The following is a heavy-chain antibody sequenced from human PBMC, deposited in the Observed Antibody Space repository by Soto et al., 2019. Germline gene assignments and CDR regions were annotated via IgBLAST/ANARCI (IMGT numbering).Heavy chain of an antibody. CDR3: ASSSTGQHYFDY. CDR1: GGTFSSYA. D-gene: IGHD2-2*01. CDR2: IIPIFGTA. J-gene: IGHJ4*02. Sequence: QVQLVQSGAEVKKPGSSVKVSCKASGGTFSSYAISWVRQAPGQGLEWMGGIIPIFGTANYAQKFQGRVTIXAXXSTSTAYMELSSLRSEDTAVYYCASSSTGQHYFDYWGQGTLVTVSS. V-gene: IGHV1-69*12.